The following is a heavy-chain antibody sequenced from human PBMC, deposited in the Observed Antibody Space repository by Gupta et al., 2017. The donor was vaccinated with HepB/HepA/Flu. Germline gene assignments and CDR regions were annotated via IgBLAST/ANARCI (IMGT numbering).Heavy chain of an antibody. Sequence: QVQVVQSGAEVKKPGSSVKVSCKASGGTFNSYTFNWVRQAPGHGLEWMGRIIPVLERTNYAEKFQGRVTITADRSTSTSHIMLNRLKSEDTAIYYCAMNNGDYDLGAMDVWGQGTTVTVSS. D-gene: IGHD4-17*01. CDR3: AMNNGDYDLGAMDV. CDR2: IIPVLERT. CDR1: GGTFNSYT. V-gene: IGHV1-69*02. J-gene: IGHJ6*02.